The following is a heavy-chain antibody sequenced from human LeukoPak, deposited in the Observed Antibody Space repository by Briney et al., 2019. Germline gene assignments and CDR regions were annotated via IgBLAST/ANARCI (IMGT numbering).Heavy chain of an antibody. D-gene: IGHD3-3*01. V-gene: IGHV2-5*01. CDR1: GFSLSTSGVG. CDR2: IYWNDDK. J-gene: IGHJ5*02. Sequence: SGPTLVKPTQTLTLTCTFSGFSLSTSGVGVGWIRQPPGKALEWPALIYWNDDKRYSPSLKSRLTITKDTSKNQVVLTMTNMDPVDTATYYCAHLVYYDFWSGYYSNWFDPWGQGTLVTVSS. CDR3: AHLVYYDFWSGYYSNWFDP.